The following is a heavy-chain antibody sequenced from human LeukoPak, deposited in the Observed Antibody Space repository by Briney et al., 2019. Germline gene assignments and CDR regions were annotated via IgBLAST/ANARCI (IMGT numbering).Heavy chain of an antibody. CDR3: AKDGSGSSWYYFDY. J-gene: IGHJ4*02. V-gene: IGHV3-9*01. D-gene: IGHD6-13*01. CDR1: GFTFDDYA. CDR2: ISWNSGSI. Sequence: GGSLRLSCAASGFTFDDYAMHWVRQAPGKGLEWVSGISWNSGSIGYADSVKGRFTISRDNAKNFLYLQMNSLRAEDTALYYCAKDGSGSSWYYFDYWGQGTLVTVSS.